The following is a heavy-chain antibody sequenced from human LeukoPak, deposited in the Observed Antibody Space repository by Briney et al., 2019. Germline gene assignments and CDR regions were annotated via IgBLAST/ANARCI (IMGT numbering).Heavy chain of an antibody. V-gene: IGHV3-21*01. D-gene: IGHD4/OR15-4a*01. CDR1: GFDFSSHS. J-gene: IGHJ4*02. CDR3: ARGMIRGALWCVDF. CDR2: ISSSGSYK. Sequence: GGSLRLSCAASGFDFSSHSMHWIRQAPGKGLEWVSSISSSGSYKYYADSLKGRLTISRDNAGNSVFLLLQSLTVEDTAVYYCARGMIRGALWCVDFWGLGSLVTVSS.